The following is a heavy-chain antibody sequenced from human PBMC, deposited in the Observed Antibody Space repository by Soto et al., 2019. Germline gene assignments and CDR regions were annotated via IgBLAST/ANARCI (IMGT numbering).Heavy chain of an antibody. Sequence: PGGSLRLSCAASGFTFSSYAMSWVRQAPGKGLEWVSAISGSGGSTYYADSVKGRFTISRDNSKNTLYLKMNSLRAEDTAVYYCAKVTGGYYDSSGFHWGQGTLVPVSS. J-gene: IGHJ4*02. CDR3: AKVTGGYYDSSGFH. CDR1: GFTFSSYA. V-gene: IGHV3-23*01. CDR2: ISGSGGST. D-gene: IGHD3-22*01.